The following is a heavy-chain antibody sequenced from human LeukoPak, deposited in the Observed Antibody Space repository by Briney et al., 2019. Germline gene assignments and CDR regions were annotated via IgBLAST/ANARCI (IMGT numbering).Heavy chain of an antibody. J-gene: IGHJ4*02. D-gene: IGHD3-9*01. CDR1: GFTFSSYA. V-gene: IGHV3-23*01. Sequence: GGSLRLPCAASGFTFSSYAMSWVRQAPGKGLEWVSASSGSGGSTYYADSVKGRFTISRDNAKNSLYLQMNSLRAEDTAVYYCARVEYDILTGFLYSFDYWGQGTLVTVSS. CDR2: SSGSGGST. CDR3: ARVEYDILTGFLYSFDY.